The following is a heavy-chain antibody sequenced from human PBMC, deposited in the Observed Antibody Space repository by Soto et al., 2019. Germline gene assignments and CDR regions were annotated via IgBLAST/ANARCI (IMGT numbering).Heavy chain of an antibody. V-gene: IGHV3-21*01. Sequence: PGGSLRLSCAASGFTFISYSMNWVRQAPWKGLEWVSSISSSSSYIYYADSVKGRFTISRDNAKNSLYLQMNSLRAEDTAVYYCARDDSSDGYDNIDYWGQGTLVTVSS. CDR3: ARDDSSDGYDNIDY. CDR1: GFTFISYS. D-gene: IGHD5-18*01. J-gene: IGHJ4*02. CDR2: ISSSSSYI.